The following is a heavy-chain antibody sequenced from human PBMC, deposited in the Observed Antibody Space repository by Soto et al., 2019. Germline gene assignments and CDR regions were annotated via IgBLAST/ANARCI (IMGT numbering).Heavy chain of an antibody. CDR1: GGTFSSYA. D-gene: IGHD6-19*01. Sequence: QVQLVQSGAEVKKPGSSVKVSCKASGGTFSSYAISWVRQAPGQGLELMGGIIPIFGTANYAQKFQGRVTITADESTSTAYMELSSLRSEDTALYYCARGSSGWKETPYYFDYWGQGTLVTVSS. CDR3: ARGSSGWKETPYYFDY. V-gene: IGHV1-69*01. CDR2: IIPIFGTA. J-gene: IGHJ4*02.